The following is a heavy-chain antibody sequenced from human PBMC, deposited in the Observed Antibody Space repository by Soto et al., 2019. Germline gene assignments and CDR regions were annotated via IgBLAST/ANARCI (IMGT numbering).Heavy chain of an antibody. Sequence: SQTLSLTCAISGDSVSSISAAWNWIRQSPSRGLEWLGRTYYRSKWSSNYAVSVKSRITINPDTSKNQFSLQLNSVTPEDTAVYYCAGTGPQGGADFDYWGQGTLVTVSS. V-gene: IGHV6-1*01. D-gene: IGHD1-1*01. CDR3: AGTGPQGGADFDY. CDR2: TYYRSKWSS. CDR1: GDSVSSISAA. J-gene: IGHJ4*02.